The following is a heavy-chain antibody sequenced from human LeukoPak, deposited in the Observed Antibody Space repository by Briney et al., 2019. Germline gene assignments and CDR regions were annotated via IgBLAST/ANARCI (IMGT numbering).Heavy chain of an antibody. CDR2: ISWNSGSI. V-gene: IGHV3-9*01. CDR3: ARVGYFDQSLDY. CDR1: GFTFDDYA. J-gene: IGHJ4*02. Sequence: GGSLRLSCAASGFTFDDYAMHWVRQAPGKGLEWVSGISWNSGSIGYADSVKGRFTISRDNAKKSLYPQMNSLRAEDTAVYSCARVGYFDQSLDYWGQGTLVTVSS. D-gene: IGHD3-9*01.